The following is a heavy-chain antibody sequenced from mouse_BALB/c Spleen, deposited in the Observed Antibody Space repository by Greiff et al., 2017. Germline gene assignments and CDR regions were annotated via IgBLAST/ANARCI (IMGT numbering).Heavy chain of an antibody. Sequence: LVKTGASVKISCKASGYSFTGYYMHWVKQSHGKSLEWIGYISCYNGATSYNQKFKGKATLTVDKSSSTAYMQLKSLTSEDSAVYYCAREELRSWFAYWGQGTLVTVSA. D-gene: IGHD1-1*01. V-gene: IGHV1S34*01. CDR1: GYSFTGYY. CDR3: AREELRSWFAY. J-gene: IGHJ3*01. CDR2: ISCYNGAT.